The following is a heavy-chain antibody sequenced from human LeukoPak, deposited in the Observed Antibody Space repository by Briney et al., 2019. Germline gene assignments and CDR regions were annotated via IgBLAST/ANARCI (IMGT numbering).Heavy chain of an antibody. CDR2: MNPNFGNT. CDR3: ARGSHGYYDILTGYYHNWFDP. Sequence: ASVKVSCKASGYTFTGYYMHWVRQAPGQGLEWMGWMNPNFGNTGYAQKFQGRVAMTRNTSITTAYMELSSLRSEDTAVYYCARGSHGYYDILTGYYHNWFDPWGQGTLVTVPS. J-gene: IGHJ5*02. CDR1: GYTFTGYY. D-gene: IGHD3-9*01. V-gene: IGHV1-8*02.